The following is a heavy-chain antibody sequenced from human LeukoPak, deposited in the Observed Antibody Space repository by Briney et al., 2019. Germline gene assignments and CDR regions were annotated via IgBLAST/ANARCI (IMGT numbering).Heavy chain of an antibody. V-gene: IGHV4-39*07. CDR2: IYFSGST. CDR1: GGSISSTTYY. J-gene: IGHJ4*02. CDR3: ARVTTMVRGVISHGLPFDY. Sequence: SETLSLTCSVSGGSISSTTYYWGWIRQPPGRGLEWIGSIYFSGSTYYNPSLKSRVTISIDTSKNQFSLKLSSVTAADTAVYYCARVTTMVRGVISHGLPFDYWGQGTLVTVSS. D-gene: IGHD3-10*01.